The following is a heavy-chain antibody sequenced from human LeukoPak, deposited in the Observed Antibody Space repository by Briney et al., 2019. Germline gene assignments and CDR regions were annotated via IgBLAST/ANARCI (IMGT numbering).Heavy chain of an antibody. CDR2: ISSSSSYI. D-gene: IGHD3-22*01. CDR3: ARDLYDSSGYPGY. J-gene: IGHJ4*02. V-gene: IGHV3-21*01. Sequence: PGGSLSLSCAASGFTFSSYSMNWVRQAPGKGLEWVSSISSSSSYIYYADSVKGRFTISRDNAKNSLYLQMNSLRAEDTAVYYCARDLYDSSGYPGYWGQGTLVTVSS. CDR1: GFTFSSYS.